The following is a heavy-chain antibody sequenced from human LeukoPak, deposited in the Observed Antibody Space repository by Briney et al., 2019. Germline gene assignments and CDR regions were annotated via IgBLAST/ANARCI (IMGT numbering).Heavy chain of an antibody. D-gene: IGHD3-3*01. CDR1: GFTFDDYA. CDR3: ARDPTPEITIFGVAIVYYMDV. V-gene: IGHV3-9*01. J-gene: IGHJ6*03. Sequence: PGGSLRLSCAASGFTFDDYAMHWVRQAPGKGLEWVSGISWNSGSIGYADSVKGRFTISRDNAKNSLYLQMNSLRAEDTAVYYCARDPTPEITIFGVAIVYYMDVWGKGTTVTVSS. CDR2: ISWNSGSI.